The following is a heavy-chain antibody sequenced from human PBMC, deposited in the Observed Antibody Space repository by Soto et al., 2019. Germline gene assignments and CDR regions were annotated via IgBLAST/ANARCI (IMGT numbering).Heavy chain of an antibody. Sequence: GGSLRLSCAASGFTVSSNYMSWVRQAPGKGLEWVSVIYSGGSTYYADSVKGRFTISRDNSKNTLYLQMNSLRAEDTAVYYCARDKGIAARRNYYYYMDVWGKGTTVTVSS. CDR2: IYSGGST. D-gene: IGHD6-6*01. V-gene: IGHV3-66*01. CDR3: ARDKGIAARRNYYYYMDV. CDR1: GFTVSSNY. J-gene: IGHJ6*03.